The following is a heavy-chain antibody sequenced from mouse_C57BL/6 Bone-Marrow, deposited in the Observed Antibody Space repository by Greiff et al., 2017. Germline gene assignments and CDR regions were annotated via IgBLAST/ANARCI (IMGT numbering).Heavy chain of an antibody. V-gene: IGHV1-22*01. CDR1: GYTFTDYN. J-gene: IGHJ4*01. CDR2: INPNNGGT. D-gene: IGHD1-1*01. CDR3: ARYYYGRPYAMDY. Sequence: VQLQQSGPELVKPGASVKMSCKASGYTFTDYNMHWVKQSHGKSLEWIGYINPNNGGTSYNQKFKGKATLTVNKSSSPAYMEHRSLTSDESAVYYFARYYYGRPYAMDYWGQGTSVTVSS.